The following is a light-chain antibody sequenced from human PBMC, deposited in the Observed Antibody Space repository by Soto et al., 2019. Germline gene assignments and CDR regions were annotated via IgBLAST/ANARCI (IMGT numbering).Light chain of an antibody. CDR1: QSVRNN. V-gene: IGKV3-15*01. Sequence: EIVMSQSPATLSVSPGERATLSCRASQSVRNNLASYQQRPGQAPRLLMYGASTSPSGIPARVTGGGSGTDFTLNITSLQSEDFAVYYCQQYDSYMYAFGQGTKVEI. J-gene: IGKJ2*01. CDR3: QQYDSYMYA. CDR2: GAS.